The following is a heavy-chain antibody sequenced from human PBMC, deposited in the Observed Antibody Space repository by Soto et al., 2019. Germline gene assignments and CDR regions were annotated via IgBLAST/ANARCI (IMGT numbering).Heavy chain of an antibody. J-gene: IGHJ6*02. CDR3: ARGPKLTDFGDRGYYGMDV. V-gene: IGHV1-46*01. CDR1: GYTFSNYY. Sequence: QVHLVQSGAEVKKPGASVTFPCKASGYTFSNYYMHWVRQAPGQGLEWVGIINPSGGGTTYAQNFQGRVIKTRDTSTSTVYMELNSLRSEDTAVYYCARGPKLTDFGDRGYYGMDVWGHGTTVTVSS. CDR2: INPSGGGT. D-gene: IGHD4-17*01.